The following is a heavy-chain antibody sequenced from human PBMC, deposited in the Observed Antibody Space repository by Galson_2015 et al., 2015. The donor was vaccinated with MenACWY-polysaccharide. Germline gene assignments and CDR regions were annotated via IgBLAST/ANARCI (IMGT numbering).Heavy chain of an antibody. CDR3: ARVSWYFEL. Sequence: SLRLSCAASGFTVNSNYMSWVRQAPGKGLEWVSVMYNGGNTYYADSVKGRFTITRDNYKSTVYLQINSLRTEDTAVYYCARVSWYFELWGRGTLVTVSS. CDR1: GFTVNSNY. CDR2: MYNGGNT. J-gene: IGHJ2*01. V-gene: IGHV3-66*02.